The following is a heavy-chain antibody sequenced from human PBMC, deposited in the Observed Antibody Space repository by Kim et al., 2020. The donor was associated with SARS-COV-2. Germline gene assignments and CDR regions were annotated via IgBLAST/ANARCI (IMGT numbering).Heavy chain of an antibody. D-gene: IGHD1-1*01. V-gene: IGHV5-51*01. Sequence: GESLKISCKGSGYSFTSYWIGWVRQMPGKGLEWMGIIYPGDSDTRYSPSFQGQVTTSADKSISTAYLQWSSLKASDTAMYYCARLMVPEMATTNPYYGMDVWGQGTTVTVSS. CDR1: GYSFTSYW. CDR2: IYPGDSDT. J-gene: IGHJ6*02. CDR3: ARLMVPEMATTNPYYGMDV.